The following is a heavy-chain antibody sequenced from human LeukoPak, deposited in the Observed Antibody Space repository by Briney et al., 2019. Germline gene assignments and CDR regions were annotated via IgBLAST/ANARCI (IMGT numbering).Heavy chain of an antibody. CDR1: GGSISSYY. CDR2: IYTSGSA. D-gene: IGHD1-26*01. V-gene: IGHV4-4*07. J-gene: IGHJ4*02. CDR3: ARDRSYSGSYYPFDY. Sequence: SEPLSLTCTVSGGSISSYYWSWIRQPSGKGLEWIGRIYTSGSANYNPSLKSRVTMSVDTSKNQFSLKLSSVTAADTAVYYCARDRSYSGSYYPFDYWGQGTLVTVSS.